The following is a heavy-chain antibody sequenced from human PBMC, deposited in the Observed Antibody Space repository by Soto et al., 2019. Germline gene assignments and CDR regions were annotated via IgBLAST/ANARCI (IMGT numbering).Heavy chain of an antibody. CDR1: GFTFSSYW. J-gene: IGHJ4*02. CDR2: IKQDGSEK. V-gene: IGHV3-7*03. Sequence: GGSLRLSCAASGFTFSSYWMSWVRQAPGKGLEWVANIKQDGSEKYYVDSVKGRFTISRDNAKNSLYRQMNSLRAEDTAVYDCARSSPWAYFDCWGQETLVTVSS. D-gene: IGHD7-27*01. CDR3: ARSSPWAYFDC.